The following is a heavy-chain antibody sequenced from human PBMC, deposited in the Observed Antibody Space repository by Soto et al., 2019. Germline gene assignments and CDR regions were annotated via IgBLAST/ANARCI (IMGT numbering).Heavy chain of an antibody. CDR2: FDPEDGKT. V-gene: IGHV1-24*01. CDR3: ATGDTTMALYYFDF. J-gene: IGHJ4*02. Sequence: EASVKVSCKVSGYPLTELTMHWVRQAPGEGLEWMGGFDPEDGKTIYAQKFQGRVTMTEDTSTDTAFVELSSLRSEDTAMYYCATGDTTMALYYFDFWGQGTLVTVSS. D-gene: IGHD5-18*01. CDR1: GYPLTELT.